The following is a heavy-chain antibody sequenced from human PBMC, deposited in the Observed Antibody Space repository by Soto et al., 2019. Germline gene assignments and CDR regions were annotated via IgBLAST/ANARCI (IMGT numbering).Heavy chain of an antibody. V-gene: IGHV3-9*01. D-gene: IGHD3-10*01. J-gene: IGHJ6*03. CDR1: GFTFDDYA. CDR2: ISWNSGSI. CDR3: AKEGVIKNRGGYYYYYMDV. Sequence: GGSLRLSCAASGFTFDDYAMHWVRQAPGKGLEWVSGISWNSGSIGYADSVKGRFTISRDNAKNSLYLQMNSLRAEDTALYYCAKEGVIKNRGGYYYYYMDVWGKGTTVTVSS.